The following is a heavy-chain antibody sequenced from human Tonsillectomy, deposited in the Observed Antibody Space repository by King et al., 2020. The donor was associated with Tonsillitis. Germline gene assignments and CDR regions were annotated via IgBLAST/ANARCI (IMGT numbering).Heavy chain of an antibody. CDR1: GFTFSSYS. Sequence: EQLVQSGGGLVQPGGSLRLSCAASGFTFSSYSMNWVRQAPGKGREWVSYISSSSSTIYYADSVKGRFTISRDNAKNSLYLQMNSLRAEDTAVYYCAGLWFGEAWGQGTLVTVSS. CDR3: AGLWFGEA. J-gene: IGHJ4*02. CDR2: ISSSSSTI. V-gene: IGHV3-48*04. D-gene: IGHD3-10*01.